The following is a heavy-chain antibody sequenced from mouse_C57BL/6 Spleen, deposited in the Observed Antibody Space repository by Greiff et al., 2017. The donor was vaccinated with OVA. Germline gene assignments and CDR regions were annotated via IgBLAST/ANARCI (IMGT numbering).Heavy chain of an antibody. CDR3: ALLLRFDYFDY. V-gene: IGHV1-22*01. J-gene: IGHJ2*01. CDR2: INPNNGGT. Sequence: EVKLQQSGPELVKPGASVKMSCKASGYTFTDYNMHWVKQSHGKSLEWIGYINPNNGGTSYNQKFKGKATLTVNKSSSTAYMELRSLTSEDSAVYYCALLLRFDYFDYWGQGTTLTVSS. CDR1: GYTFTDYN. D-gene: IGHD1-1*01.